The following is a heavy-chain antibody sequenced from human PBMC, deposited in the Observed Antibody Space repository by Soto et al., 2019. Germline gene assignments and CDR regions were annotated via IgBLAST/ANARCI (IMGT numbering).Heavy chain of an antibody. D-gene: IGHD5-18*01. V-gene: IGHV6-1*01. CDR3: ARGVTALAWFNY. Sequence: WEWLRQTPSRGLEWLGRTYYRSKWYNDYAESVKSRITINPDTSKNQFSLQLNSVTPEDTAVYYCARGVTALAWFNYRGQRTPVSVFS. CDR2: TYYRSKWYN. J-gene: IGHJ4*02.